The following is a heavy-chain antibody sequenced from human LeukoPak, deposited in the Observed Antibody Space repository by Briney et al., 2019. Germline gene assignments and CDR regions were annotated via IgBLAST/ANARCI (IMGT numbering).Heavy chain of an antibody. J-gene: IGHJ5*02. Sequence: PWGSLTLSCVASGFTFSNYWMHWVGQVPGKGLVWVSRINTDRSITNYADSVKGRFTISRDNAKNTVYLQMNSLRAEDTAVYYCTRDLGYCTNSRCYGGWFDPWGQRTVGTVSS. CDR3: TRDLGYCTNSRCYGGWFDP. D-gene: IGHD2-2*01. V-gene: IGHV3-74*01. CDR1: GFTFSNYW. CDR2: INTDRSIT.